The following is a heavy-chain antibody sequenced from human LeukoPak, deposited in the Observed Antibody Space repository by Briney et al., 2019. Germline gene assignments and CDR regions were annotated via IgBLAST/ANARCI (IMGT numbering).Heavy chain of an antibody. CDR2: ISSSSSTI. CDR3: AKWELYSGFYYIDY. D-gene: IGHD1-26*01. J-gene: IGHJ4*02. CDR1: GFTFSSYS. V-gene: IGHV3-48*04. Sequence: PGGSLRLSCAASGFTFSSYSMTWVRQAPGKGLEWVSYISSSSSTIYYADSVKGRFTISRDNAKNSLYLQMNSLRAEDTAVYYCAKWELYSGFYYIDYWGQGTLATVSS.